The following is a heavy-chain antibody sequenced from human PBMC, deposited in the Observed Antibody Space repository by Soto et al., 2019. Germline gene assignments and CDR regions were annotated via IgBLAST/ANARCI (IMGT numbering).Heavy chain of an antibody. CDR1: GGSFSGYY. J-gene: IGHJ6*02. V-gene: IGHV4-34*01. Sequence: SETLSLTCAVYGGSFSGYYWSWIRQPPGKGLEWIGEINHSGSTNYNPSLKSRVTISVDTSKNQFSLKLSSVTAADTAVYYCARGEGYSRSWYRRYAMDVWGQGTTVTVSS. CDR3: ARGEGYSRSWYRRYAMDV. CDR2: INHSGST. D-gene: IGHD6-13*01.